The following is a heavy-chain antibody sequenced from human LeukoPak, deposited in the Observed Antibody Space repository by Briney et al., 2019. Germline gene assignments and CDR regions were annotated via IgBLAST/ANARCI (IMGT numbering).Heavy chain of an antibody. CDR1: GYTFTSYY. V-gene: IGHV1-69*13. Sequence: ASVKVSCKASGYTFTSYYMHWVRQAPGQGLEWMGGIIPIFGTANYAQKFQGRVTITADESTSTAYMELSSLRSEDTAVYYCARGVSAAQPFDPWGQGTLVTVSS. CDR3: ARGVSAAQPFDP. CDR2: IIPIFGTA. D-gene: IGHD6-13*01. J-gene: IGHJ5*02.